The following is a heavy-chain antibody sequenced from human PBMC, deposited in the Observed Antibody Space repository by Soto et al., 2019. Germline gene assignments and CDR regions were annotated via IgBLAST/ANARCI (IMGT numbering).Heavy chain of an antibody. CDR2: ISYDGSNK. CDR1: GFMFSSYG. J-gene: IGHJ5*02. D-gene: IGHD5-12*01. V-gene: IGHV3-30*18. CDR3: AKGSLAGSSNWFDP. Sequence: PGGSLRLSCAASGFMFSSYGMHWVRQAPGKGLEWVAVISYDGSNKYYADSVKGRFTISRDNSKKTPCLQMNSLRAEDTAVYYSAKGSLAGSSNWFDPWGQGTLVTVSS.